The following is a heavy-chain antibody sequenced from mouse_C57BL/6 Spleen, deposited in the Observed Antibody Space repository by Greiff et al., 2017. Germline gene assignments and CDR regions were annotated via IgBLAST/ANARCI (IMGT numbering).Heavy chain of an antibody. CDR1: GYTFTDYE. J-gene: IGHJ2*01. D-gene: IGHD2-2*01. CDR2: IDPETGGT. V-gene: IGHV1-15*01. Sequence: QVHVKQSGAELVRPGASVTLSCKASGYTFTDYEMHWVKQTPVHGLEWIGAIDPETGGTAYNQKFKGKAILTADKSSSTAYMELRSLTSEDSAVYYCTRKDGYAHYFDYWGQGTTLTVSS. CDR3: TRKDGYAHYFDY.